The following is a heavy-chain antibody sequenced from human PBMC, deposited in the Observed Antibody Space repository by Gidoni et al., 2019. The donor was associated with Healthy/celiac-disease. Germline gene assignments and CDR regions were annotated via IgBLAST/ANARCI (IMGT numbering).Heavy chain of an antibody. V-gene: IGHV1-69*01. CDR1: GGTFSSYA. D-gene: IGHD2-8*01. CDR2: IIPIFGTA. CDR3: ASSQYCTNAQGSCAFDY. J-gene: IGHJ4*02. Sequence: QVQLVQSGAEVKKPGSSVKVSCKASGGTFSSYAISWVRQAPGQGLEWMGGIIPIFGTANYAQKFQGRVTITADESTSTAYMELSSLRSEDTAVYYCASSQYCTNAQGSCAFDYWGQGTLVTVSS.